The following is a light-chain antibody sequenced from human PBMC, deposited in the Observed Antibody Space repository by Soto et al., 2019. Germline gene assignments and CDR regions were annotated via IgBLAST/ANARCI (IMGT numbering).Light chain of an antibody. V-gene: IGKV3-20*01. CDR3: QQYGSSPST. Sequence: IVLTQSPGTLSLSPGERATLSCRAIQSVSSSYLAWYQQKPGQAPRLLIYGASSRATGIPDRFSGSGSGTDFTLTISRLEPEDFAVYYCQQYGSSPSTFGQGTKVDIK. CDR2: GAS. J-gene: IGKJ1*01. CDR1: QSVSSSY.